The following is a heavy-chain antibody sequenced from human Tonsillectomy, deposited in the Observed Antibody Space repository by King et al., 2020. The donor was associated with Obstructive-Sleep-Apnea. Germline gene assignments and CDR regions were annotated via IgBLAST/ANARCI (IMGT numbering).Heavy chain of an antibody. D-gene: IGHD3-9*01. CDR3: ARDGYYDKTGYPSTF. Sequence: QLVQSGAEVKEPGASVKVSCKASGYTFTSYGISWVRQAPGQGLEWLGWISAYSENTNYAQELPGRVTLTTPPSTHTAYMELRSLRSDDTAVYYCARDGYYDKTGYPSTFWGQGTLVTVSS. V-gene: IGHV1-18*04. J-gene: IGHJ4*02. CDR2: ISAYSENT. CDR1: GYTFTSYG.